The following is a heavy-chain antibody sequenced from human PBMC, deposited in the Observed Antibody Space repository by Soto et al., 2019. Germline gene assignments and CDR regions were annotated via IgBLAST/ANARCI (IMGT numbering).Heavy chain of an antibody. CDR3: ARPTYYYDSSGPPAY. J-gene: IGHJ4*02. CDR2: ISSSSSTI. D-gene: IGHD3-22*01. CDR1: GFTFSTYS. V-gene: IGHV3-48*01. Sequence: GGSLRLSCAASGFTFSTYSMNWVRQAPGKGLEWVSYISSSSSTIFYTDSVRGRFTVSRDNAKNSLYLQMNSLRAEDTAVYYSARPTYYYDSSGPPAYWGQGTLVTV.